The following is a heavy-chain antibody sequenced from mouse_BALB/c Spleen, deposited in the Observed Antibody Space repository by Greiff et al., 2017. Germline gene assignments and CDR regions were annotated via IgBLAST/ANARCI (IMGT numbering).Heavy chain of an antibody. D-gene: IGHD1-1*01. Sequence: QVQLQQSGAELVRPGASVKISCKASGYAFSSYWMNWVKQRPGQGLEWIGQIYPGDGDTNYNGKFKGKATLTADKSSSTAYMQLSSLTSEDSAVYFCARYSTTVVATRDYYAMDYWGQGTSVTVSS. CDR2: IYPGDGDT. V-gene: IGHV1-80*01. J-gene: IGHJ4*01. CDR3: ARYSTTVVATRDYYAMDY. CDR1: GYAFSSYW.